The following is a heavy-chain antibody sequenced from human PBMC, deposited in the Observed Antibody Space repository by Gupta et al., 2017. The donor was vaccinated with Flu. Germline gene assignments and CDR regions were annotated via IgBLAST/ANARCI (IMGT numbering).Heavy chain of an antibody. CDR2: NPNSGVT. Sequence: NPNSGVTNYAEKFQGRVTLTRDTSVSTAYMELSRLTSDDTAVYYCARDAPDYSNYEYYYYYGMDVWGQGTTVSVSS. CDR3: ARDAPDYSNYEYYYYYGMDV. D-gene: IGHD4-4*01. J-gene: IGHJ6*02. V-gene: IGHV1-2*02.